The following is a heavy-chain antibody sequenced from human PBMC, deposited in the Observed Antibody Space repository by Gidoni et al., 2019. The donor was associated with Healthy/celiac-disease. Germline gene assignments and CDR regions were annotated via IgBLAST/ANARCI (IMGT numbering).Heavy chain of an antibody. J-gene: IGHJ3*02. V-gene: IGHV3-64*01. D-gene: IGHD2-15*01. Sequence: EVQPVESGGGLVQPGRSPRPPCAPSRFTSSSYAMHRLRQAPGKGLESVSAISSHGGSTYYANSVKGRFTISRDNSKNTLYLQMGSLRAEDMAVYYCARSYSGGYCSGGSCYSYAFDIWGQGTMVTVSS. CDR2: ISSHGGST. CDR3: ARSYSGGYCSGGSCYSYAFDI. CDR1: RFTSSSYA.